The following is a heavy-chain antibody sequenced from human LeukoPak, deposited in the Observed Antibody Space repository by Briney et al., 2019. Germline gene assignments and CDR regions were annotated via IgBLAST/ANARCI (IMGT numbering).Heavy chain of an antibody. CDR2: ISAYNGNT. D-gene: IGHD6-13*01. V-gene: IGHV1-18*01. J-gene: IGHJ4*02. CDR1: GYTFTSYG. Sequence: ASVKVSCKASGYTFTSYGISWVRQAPGQGLEWMGWISAYNGNTNYAQKLQGGVTMTRNTSISTAYMELSSLRSEDTAVYYCASGSGAAGTNFDYWGQGTLVTVSS. CDR3: ASGSGAAGTNFDY.